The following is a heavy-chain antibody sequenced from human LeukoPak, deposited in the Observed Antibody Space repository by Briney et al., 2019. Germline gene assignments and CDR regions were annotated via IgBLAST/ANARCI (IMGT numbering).Heavy chain of an antibody. V-gene: IGHV1-69*06. Sequence: ASVKVSCKASRGTFSSYAISWVRQAPGQGLEWMGGIIPIFGTANYAQKFQGRVTITADKSTSTAYMELSRLGSEDRAVYYCARDGGQVGATGPFDYWGQGTLVTVSS. CDR1: RGTFSSYA. CDR2: IIPIFGTA. J-gene: IGHJ4*02. D-gene: IGHD1-26*01. CDR3: ARDGGQVGATGPFDY.